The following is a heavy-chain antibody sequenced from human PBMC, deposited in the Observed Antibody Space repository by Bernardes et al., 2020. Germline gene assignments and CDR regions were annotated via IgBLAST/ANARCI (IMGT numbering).Heavy chain of an antibody. Sequence: VGSLRISCAASGFTFRSSDMHWVRQATGTGLAWVSAIGTAGDTYYPGSVKGRFTISRENAKNSLYLQMNSLRAGDTAVYYCARGSSGWYHEAFDIWGQGTMVTGSS. J-gene: IGHJ3*02. CDR1: GFTFRSSD. D-gene: IGHD6-19*01. CDR2: IGTAGDT. V-gene: IGHV3-13*01. CDR3: ARGSSGWYHEAFDI.